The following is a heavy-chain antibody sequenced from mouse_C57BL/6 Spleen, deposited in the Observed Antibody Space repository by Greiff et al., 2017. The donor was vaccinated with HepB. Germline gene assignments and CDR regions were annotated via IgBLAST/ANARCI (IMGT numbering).Heavy chain of an antibody. D-gene: IGHD2-1*01. Sequence: EVKLMESGGGLMKPGGSLKLSCAASGFTFSDYGMHWVRQAPEKGLEWVAYISSGSSTIYYADTVKGRFTISRDNAKNTLFLQMTSLRSEDTAMYYCARRYYGNYEGYFDVWGTGTTVTVSS. CDR2: ISSGSSTI. J-gene: IGHJ1*03. V-gene: IGHV5-17*01. CDR3: ARRYYGNYEGYFDV. CDR1: GFTFSDYG.